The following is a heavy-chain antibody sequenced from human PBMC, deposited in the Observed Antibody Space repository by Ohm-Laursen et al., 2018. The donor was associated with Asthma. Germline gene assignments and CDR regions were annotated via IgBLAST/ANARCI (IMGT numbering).Heavy chain of an antibody. D-gene: IGHD3-22*01. J-gene: IGHJ4*02. CDR2: IIPIFGTA. Sequence: GSSVKVSCKASGGTFSSYAISWVRQAPGQGLEWMGGIIPIFGTANYAQKFQGRVTITADESTSTAYMELSSLRSEDTAVYYCARAYLTDYYDSGGLDYWGQGTPVTVSS. CDR3: ARAYLTDYYDSGGLDY. CDR1: GGTFSSYA. V-gene: IGHV1-69*13.